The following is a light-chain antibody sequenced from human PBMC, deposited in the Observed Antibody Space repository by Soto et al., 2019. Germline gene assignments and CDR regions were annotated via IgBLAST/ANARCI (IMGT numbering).Light chain of an antibody. V-gene: IGKV3-11*01. CDR1: QSVSSY. J-gene: IGKJ5*01. CDR3: QQRSNWPT. CDR2: AAS. Sequence: EIVLTQSPATLSLSPGERATLTCRASQSVSSYLAWYQQKPGQAPRLLIYAASNRATGIPARSSGSGSGTDFTLTISSLEPEDFAVYYCQQRSNWPTFGQGTRLEIK.